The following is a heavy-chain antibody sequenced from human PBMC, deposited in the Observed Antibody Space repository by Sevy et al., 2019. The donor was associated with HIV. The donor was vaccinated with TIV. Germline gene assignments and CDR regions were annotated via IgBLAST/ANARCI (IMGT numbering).Heavy chain of an antibody. CDR3: AGGGCTKPYDY. D-gene: IGHD2-8*01. Sequence: GGSLRLSCEASGFTFSKYSMSWVRQAPGKGLEWVSTFSFGCGRINYADSVKDRFTISRDDSKNTLYLQMNSLRAEDTAVYYCAGGGCTKPYDYWGQGTLVTVSS. CDR1: GFTFSKYS. CDR2: FSFGCGRI. J-gene: IGHJ4*02. V-gene: IGHV3-23*01.